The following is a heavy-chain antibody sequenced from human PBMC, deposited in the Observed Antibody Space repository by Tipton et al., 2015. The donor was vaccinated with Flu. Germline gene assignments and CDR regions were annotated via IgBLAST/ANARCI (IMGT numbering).Heavy chain of an antibody. CDR3: ARDGGPLWFRELVGWFDP. J-gene: IGHJ5*02. D-gene: IGHD3-10*01. Sequence: TLSLTCTVSGGSISSSSYYWGWIHQHPGKGLEWIGSIYYSGSTYYNPSLKSRVTISVDTSKNQFALKLSSVTAADTAVYYCARDGGPLWFRELVGWFDPWGQGTLVTVSS. V-gene: IGHV4-39*06. CDR1: GGSISSSSYY. CDR2: IYYSGST.